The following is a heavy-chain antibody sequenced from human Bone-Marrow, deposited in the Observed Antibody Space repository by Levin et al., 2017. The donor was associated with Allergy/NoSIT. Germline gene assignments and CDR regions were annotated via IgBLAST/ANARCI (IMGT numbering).Heavy chain of an antibody. CDR2: IYNSGRT. Sequence: SQTLSLTCTVSGASINSGGYYWSWIRQSPTKGLDWIGYIYNSGRTNYNPSLQSRVTLSVDRSKNQFSLKMTSVTAADTAVYYCARGRRGGDLETWGQGTLVIVSS. J-gene: IGHJ5*02. D-gene: IGHD2-21*02. V-gene: IGHV4-61*08. CDR1: GASINSGGYY. CDR3: ARGRRGGDLET.